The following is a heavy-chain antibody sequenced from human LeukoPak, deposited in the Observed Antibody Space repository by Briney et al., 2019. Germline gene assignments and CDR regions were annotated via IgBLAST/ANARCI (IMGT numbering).Heavy chain of an antibody. Sequence: GGSLRLSCAASGFTVDSNYLSWVRQAPGKGLEWVAVISYDGSNKYYADSVKGRFTISRDNSKNTLYLQMNSLRAEDTAVYYCARDKGDRRTYYYDSSGYFLPYYWGQGTLVTVSS. CDR1: GFTVDSNY. CDR3: ARDKGDRRTYYYDSSGYFLPYY. D-gene: IGHD3-22*01. CDR2: ISYDGSNK. J-gene: IGHJ4*02. V-gene: IGHV3-30-3*01.